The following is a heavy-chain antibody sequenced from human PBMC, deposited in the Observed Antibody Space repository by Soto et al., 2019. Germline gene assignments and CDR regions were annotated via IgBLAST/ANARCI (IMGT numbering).Heavy chain of an antibody. V-gene: IGHV3-23*01. D-gene: IGHD3-22*01. CDR2: ISGSGDIT. CDR1: GFTFNIYA. Sequence: EGQLLESGGGLIQPGGSLRLSCAASGFTFNIYAMAWVRQAPGKGLEWVSHISGSGDITYYADSVRGRFTVSRDNSKDTLYLQMKSLRAEDTAVCYCAKEGNYYDTRGASLALNIWGQGTMVTVSA. CDR3: AKEGNYYDTRGASLALNI. J-gene: IGHJ3*02.